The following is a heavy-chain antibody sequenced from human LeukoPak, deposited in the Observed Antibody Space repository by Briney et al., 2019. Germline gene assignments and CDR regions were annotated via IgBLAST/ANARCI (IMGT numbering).Heavy chain of an antibody. CDR2: ISYDGSNK. J-gene: IGHJ4*02. Sequence: GRSLRLSCAASGFTLSSYGMHWIRQAPGKGLEWVAVISYDGSNKYYADSVKGRFTISRDNSKNTLYLQMNSLRAEDTAVYYCAKSRNSYGPGNYFDYWGQGTLVTVSS. D-gene: IGHD5-18*01. V-gene: IGHV3-30*18. CDR3: AKSRNSYGPGNYFDY. CDR1: GFTLSSYG.